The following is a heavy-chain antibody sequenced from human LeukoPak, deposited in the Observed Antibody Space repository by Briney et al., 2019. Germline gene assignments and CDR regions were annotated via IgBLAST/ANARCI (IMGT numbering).Heavy chain of an antibody. J-gene: IGHJ4*02. CDR1: GFTFNSYA. CDR3: AKGRGFRVWDPWDN. Sequence: GGSLRLSCAASGFTFNSYAMNWVRQAPGKGLEWVSSISGSGSDIHYADSLKGRFTISRDHSKNTLFLEMNSLRVEDTAVYYCAKGRGFRVWDPWDNWGQGALITVSS. D-gene: IGHD3-16*01. CDR2: ISGSGSDI. V-gene: IGHV3-23*01.